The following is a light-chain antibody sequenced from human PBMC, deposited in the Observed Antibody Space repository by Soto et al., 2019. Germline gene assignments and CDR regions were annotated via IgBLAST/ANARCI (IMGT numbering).Light chain of an antibody. CDR2: GVN. CDR1: SSDVGGYNY. V-gene: IGLV2-8*01. Sequence: QSVLTQPPSASGSPGQSVTISCTGTSSDVGGYNYVSWYQQHPGKAPQLVIYGVNKRASGVPDRFSGSKSGNTASLTVSGLQPEDAAEYYCSSYAGSNILYVFGTGTKLTVL. CDR3: SSYAGSNILYV. J-gene: IGLJ1*01.